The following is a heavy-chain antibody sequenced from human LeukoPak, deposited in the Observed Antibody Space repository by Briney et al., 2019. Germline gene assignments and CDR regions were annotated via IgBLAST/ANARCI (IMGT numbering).Heavy chain of an antibody. CDR2: IKQDGSEK. V-gene: IGHV3-7*01. J-gene: IGHJ5*02. D-gene: IGHD3-3*01. CDR3: ARDLNAYYDFWSGPENWFDP. Sequence: GGSLRLSCAASGFTFSSYRMSWVRQAPGKGLEWVANIKQDGSEKYYVDSVKGRFTISRDNAKNSLYLQMNSLRAEDTAVYYCARDLNAYYDFWSGPENWFDPWGQGTLVTVSS. CDR1: GFTFSSYR.